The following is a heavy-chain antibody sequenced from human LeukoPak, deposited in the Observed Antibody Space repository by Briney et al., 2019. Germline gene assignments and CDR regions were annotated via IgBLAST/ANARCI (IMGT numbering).Heavy chain of an antibody. J-gene: IGHJ6*02. V-gene: IGHV4-61*02. CDR3: ARGSVYYYAMDV. CDR1: GGSISSGSYY. Sequence: PSQTLSLTCSVSGGSISSGSYYWSRIPQPAGKGLEWIGRIYTSGSTNYNPSLKSRVTISVDTSKNQFSLKLSSVTAADTAVYYCARGSVYYYAMDVWGQGTTVAVSS. CDR2: IYTSGST.